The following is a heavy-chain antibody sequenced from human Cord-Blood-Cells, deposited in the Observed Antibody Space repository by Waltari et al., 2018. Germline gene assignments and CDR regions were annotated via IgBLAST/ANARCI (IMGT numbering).Heavy chain of an antibody. D-gene: IGHD3-9*01. Sequence: QVQLVQSGAEVKKPGASVKVSCKASGYTFTGYYMHWVRQAPGQGLEWMGWINPYSGGTNYAQKFQGRVTMTRDTSISTAYMELSRLRSDDTAVYYCARGLYYDILTGSADAFDIWGQGTMVTVSS. CDR1: GYTFTGYY. J-gene: IGHJ3*02. CDR3: ARGLYYDILTGSADAFDI. V-gene: IGHV1-2*02. CDR2: INPYSGGT.